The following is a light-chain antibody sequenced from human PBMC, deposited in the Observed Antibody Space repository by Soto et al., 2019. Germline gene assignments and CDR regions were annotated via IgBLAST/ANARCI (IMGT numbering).Light chain of an antibody. V-gene: IGLV1-36*01. J-gene: IGLJ3*02. CDR2: YDD. Sequence: QSVLTQPPSVSGAPGQGVTISCSGSASNIGKNGVNWYQQLPGKAPKLVVYYDDLLPSGVSDRFSGPNSGTSASLAISGLQSEDEADYFCAAWDDGLNGLVFGGGTKVTVL. CDR1: ASNIGKNG. CDR3: AAWDDGLNGLV.